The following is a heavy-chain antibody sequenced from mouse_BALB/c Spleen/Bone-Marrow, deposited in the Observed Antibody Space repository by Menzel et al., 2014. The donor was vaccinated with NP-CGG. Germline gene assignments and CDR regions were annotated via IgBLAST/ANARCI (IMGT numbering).Heavy chain of an antibody. J-gene: IGHJ4*01. CDR2: ISSGGSYT. D-gene: IGHD1-1*01. Sequence: DVKLVESGGDLMKPGGSLKLSCAASGFTFSSYGMSWVRQTPDKRLEWVATISSGGSYTYYPDSVKGRFTISRDNAKNTLYLQMSSLKSEDTAMYYCARDFITTDAMDYWGQGTSVTVSS. CDR1: GFTFSSYG. CDR3: ARDFITTDAMDY. V-gene: IGHV5-6*02.